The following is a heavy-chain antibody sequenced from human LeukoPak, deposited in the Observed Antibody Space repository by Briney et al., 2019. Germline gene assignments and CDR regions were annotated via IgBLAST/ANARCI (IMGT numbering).Heavy chain of an antibody. Sequence: GVSLRLSCAASGFTFSSYAMSWVRQAPGKGLEWVSVNSAGGSSTYYADSVKGRFTISRDNSKNTLYLQMNNLRVEDTAVYYCAKDGRDSSGWYRNYFDYWGQGILVTVSS. J-gene: IGHJ4*02. CDR2: NSAGGSST. D-gene: IGHD6-19*01. CDR1: GFTFSSYA. V-gene: IGHV3-23*01. CDR3: AKDGRDSSGWYRNYFDY.